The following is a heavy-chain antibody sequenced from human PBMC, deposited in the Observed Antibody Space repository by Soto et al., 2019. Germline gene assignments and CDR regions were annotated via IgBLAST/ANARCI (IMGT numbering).Heavy chain of an antibody. Sequence: GGSLRLSCAASGFTFSDYYMSWIRQAPGKGLEWVSSISSSSSYIYYADSVKGRFTISRDNAKNSLYLQMNSLRAEDTAVYYCARSVHNYDFWSGYYYYYYGMDVWGQGTTVTVSS. D-gene: IGHD3-3*01. CDR1: GFTFSDYY. J-gene: IGHJ6*02. V-gene: IGHV3-11*06. CDR2: ISSSSSYI. CDR3: ARSVHNYDFWSGYYYYYYGMDV.